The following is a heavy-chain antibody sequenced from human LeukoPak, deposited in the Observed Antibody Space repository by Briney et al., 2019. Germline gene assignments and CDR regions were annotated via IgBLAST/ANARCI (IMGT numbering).Heavy chain of an antibody. CDR2: MNPNSGNT. J-gene: IGHJ4*02. CDR3: ARGPYDSSGYRFDY. CDR1: GYTLTGYY. V-gene: IGHV1-8*03. Sequence: GASVKVSCKASGYTLTGYYMYWVRQAPGQGLEWMGWMNPNSGNTGYAQKFQGRVSITRNNSISTAYMELSSLRSEDTAVYYCARGPYDSSGYRFDYWGQGTLVTVSS. D-gene: IGHD3-22*01.